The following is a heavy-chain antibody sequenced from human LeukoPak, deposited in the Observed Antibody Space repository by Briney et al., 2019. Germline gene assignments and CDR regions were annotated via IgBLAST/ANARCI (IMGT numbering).Heavy chain of an antibody. CDR1: GGSISSSNFY. Sequence: SETLSLTCTVSGGSISSSNFYWGWLRQPPGKGLEWIGSIYYSGSTYYNPSLKSRVTISVDTSKNQFSLKLSSVTAADTAVYYCARHMIVVVTYDAFDIWGQGTMVTVSP. V-gene: IGHV4-39*01. CDR2: IYYSGST. D-gene: IGHD3-22*01. J-gene: IGHJ3*02. CDR3: ARHMIVVVTYDAFDI.